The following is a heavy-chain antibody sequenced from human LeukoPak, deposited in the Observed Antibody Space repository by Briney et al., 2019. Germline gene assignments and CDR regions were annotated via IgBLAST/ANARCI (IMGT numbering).Heavy chain of an antibody. Sequence: GASVKVSCKASGHTFVSYGISWVRQAPGQGLEWMGWISGYNGKINYAQKFQGRVTMTTDTSTSTAYLELRSLTSEDTAVYYCARRFCSSVNCYDDDAFDVWGQGTLVTVSS. D-gene: IGHD2-2*01. CDR2: ISGYNGKI. V-gene: IGHV1-18*01. J-gene: IGHJ3*01. CDR3: ARRFCSSVNCYDDDAFDV. CDR1: GHTFVSYG.